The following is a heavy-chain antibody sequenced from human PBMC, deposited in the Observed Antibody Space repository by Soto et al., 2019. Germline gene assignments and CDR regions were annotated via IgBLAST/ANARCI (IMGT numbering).Heavy chain of an antibody. V-gene: IGHV3-23*01. D-gene: IGHD2-15*01. CDR1: GFTLRSHV. J-gene: IGHJ4*02. Sequence: PGGSLRLSCAAAGFTLRSHVMSWVRQAQENGLEWVSRIRGPGGSRYYADSGRGRFTISRDNSNNTVYLQMDSLRAEDTAIYYCARFRSGIGWDFWGQGTLVTVSS. CDR3: ARFRSGIGWDF. CDR2: IRGPGGSR.